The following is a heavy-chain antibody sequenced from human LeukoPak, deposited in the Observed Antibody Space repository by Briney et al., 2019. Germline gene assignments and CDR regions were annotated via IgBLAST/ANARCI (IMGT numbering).Heavy chain of an antibody. J-gene: IGHJ4*02. Sequence: ASVNVSCKASVYALTGYYIHWVRQAPRQGLEWMGWINPNSGGTSYAQKFQGRVTMTRDTSITTAYMEVSSLRSDDTAVYYCARGVTSDYWGQGTLVTVSS. CDR2: INPNSGGT. D-gene: IGHD3-10*01. CDR1: VYALTGYY. V-gene: IGHV1-2*02. CDR3: ARGVTSDY.